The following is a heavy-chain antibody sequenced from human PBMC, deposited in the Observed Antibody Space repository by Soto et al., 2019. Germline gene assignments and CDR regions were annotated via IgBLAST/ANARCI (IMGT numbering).Heavy chain of an antibody. CDR3: ASSAGGGTTYYYYGMDA. CDR2: IYYSGSI. Sequence: SETLSLTCTVSGGSISSSSYYWGWIRQPPGKGLEWIGSIYYSGSIYYNPSLKSRVTISVDTSKNQFSLKLSSVTAADTAVYYCASSAGGGTTYYYYGMDAWGQGTTVTVSS. J-gene: IGHJ6*02. CDR1: GGSISSSSYY. V-gene: IGHV4-39*01. D-gene: IGHD1-7*01.